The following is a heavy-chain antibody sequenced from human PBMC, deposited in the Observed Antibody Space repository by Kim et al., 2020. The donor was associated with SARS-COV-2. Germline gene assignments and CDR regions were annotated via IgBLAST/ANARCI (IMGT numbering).Heavy chain of an antibody. Sequence: SETLSLTCTVSGGSISSGGYYWSWIRQHPGKGLEWIGYIYYSGSTYYNPSLKSRVTISVDTSKNQFSLKLSSVTAADTAVYYCARGRSTCSGGSCYYFDGANWFDPWGQGTLVTVSS. J-gene: IGHJ5*02. CDR1: GGSISSGGYY. V-gene: IGHV4-31*03. CDR2: IYYSGST. CDR3: ARGRSTCSGGSCYYFDGANWFDP. D-gene: IGHD2-15*01.